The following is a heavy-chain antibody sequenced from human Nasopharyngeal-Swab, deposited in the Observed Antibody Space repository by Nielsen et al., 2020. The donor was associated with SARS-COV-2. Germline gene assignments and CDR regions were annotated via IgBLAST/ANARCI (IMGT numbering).Heavy chain of an antibody. D-gene: IGHD3-10*01. J-gene: IGHJ6*03. CDR2: IYYSGST. Sequence: SETLSLTCTVSGGSISSSSYYWVWIRQPPGKGLEWIGSIYYSGSTYYNPSLKSRVTISVDTSKNQFSLKLSSVTAADTAVYYCARERGRGGIWNYYYYYMDVWGKGTTVTVS. CDR1: GGSISSSSYY. CDR3: ARERGRGGIWNYYYYYMDV. V-gene: IGHV4-39*07.